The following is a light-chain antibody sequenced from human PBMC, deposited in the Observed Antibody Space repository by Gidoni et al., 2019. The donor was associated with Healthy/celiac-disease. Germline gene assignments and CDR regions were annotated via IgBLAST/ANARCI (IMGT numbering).Light chain of an antibody. J-gene: IGKJ1*01. CDR1: QSISSY. CDR2: AAS. Sequence: DIQMTQSPSSLSASVGDRVTITCRASQSISSYLNWYQQKPGEAPTLLIYAASRLQSGVPSRFSGSGSGTDFTLTIRSLQPEDFATYYCQQSYSTLWTFGQGTKVEIK. V-gene: IGKV1-39*01. CDR3: QQSYSTLWT.